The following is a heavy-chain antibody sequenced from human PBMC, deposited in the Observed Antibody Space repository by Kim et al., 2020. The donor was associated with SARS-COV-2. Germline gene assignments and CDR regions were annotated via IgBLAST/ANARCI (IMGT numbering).Heavy chain of an antibody. CDR2: RK. D-gene: IGHD1-26*01. Sequence: RKSYEDTVKGRFTISRDNSKNTLYLQMNSLRAEDTAVYYCARGKVGATHRWGQGTLVTVSS. CDR3: ARGKVGATHR. V-gene: IGHV3-53*01. J-gene: IGHJ4*02.